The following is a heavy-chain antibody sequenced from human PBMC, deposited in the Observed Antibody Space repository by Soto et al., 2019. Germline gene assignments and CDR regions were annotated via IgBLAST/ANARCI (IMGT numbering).Heavy chain of an antibody. CDR2: MNPNSGNT. CDR1: GYTFTSYD. D-gene: IGHD3-10*01. J-gene: IGHJ5*02. CDR3: ARLCEEGSGSYPKNWFDP. Sequence: ASVKVSCKASGYTFTSYDINWVRQATGQGLEWMGWMNPNSGNTGYAQKFQGRVTMTRNTSISTAYMELSSLRSEDTAVYYCARLCEEGSGSYPKNWFDPWGQGTLVTVSS. V-gene: IGHV1-8*01.